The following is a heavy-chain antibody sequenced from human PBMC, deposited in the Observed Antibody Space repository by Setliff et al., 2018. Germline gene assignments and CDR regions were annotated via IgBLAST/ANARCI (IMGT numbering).Heavy chain of an antibody. CDR2: IKQDGSVK. V-gene: IGHV3-7*03. CDR1: GGSINRDY. CDR3: VRDSPYCVNGVCRGY. Sequence: PSETLSLTCSVSGGSINRDYWNWIRQPPGKGLEWVANIKQDGSVKYYVDSVKGRFTISRDNAKNSVDLEMNNLRAEDTAVYYCVRDSPYCVNGVCRGYWGQGTQV. J-gene: IGHJ4*02. D-gene: IGHD2-21*01.